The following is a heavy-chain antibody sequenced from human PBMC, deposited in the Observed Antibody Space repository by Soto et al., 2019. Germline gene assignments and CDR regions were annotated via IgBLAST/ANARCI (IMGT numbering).Heavy chain of an antibody. D-gene: IGHD5-12*01. V-gene: IGHV3-33*01. CDR2: IWYDVSNK. Sequence: PGGSLRLSCAASGFTFSSYGMHWVRQAPGKGLEWVAVIWYDVSNKYYADSVKGRFTISRDNSKNTLYLQMNSLRAEDTAVYYCARDRVVATMYYYYYGTDVWGQGTTVPVSS. CDR1: GFTFSSYG. CDR3: ARDRVVATMYYYYYGTDV. J-gene: IGHJ6*02.